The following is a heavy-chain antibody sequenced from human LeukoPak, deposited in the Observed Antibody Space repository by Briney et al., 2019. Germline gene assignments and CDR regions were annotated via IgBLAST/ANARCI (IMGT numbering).Heavy chain of an antibody. V-gene: IGHV3-21*01. J-gene: IGHJ4*02. D-gene: IGHD3-22*01. CDR2: ISSSSSYI. Sequence: GGSLRLSCAASGFTFSSYSMNWVRQAPGKGLEWVSSISSSSSYIYYADSVKGRFTISGDNAKNSLYLQMNSLRAEDTAVYYCASGYDSSGYYYNYWGQGTLVTVSS. CDR3: ASGYDSSGYYYNY. CDR1: GFTFSSYS.